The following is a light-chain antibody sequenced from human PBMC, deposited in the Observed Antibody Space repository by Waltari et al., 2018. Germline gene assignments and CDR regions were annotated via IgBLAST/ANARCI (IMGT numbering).Light chain of an antibody. CDR1: QSVTTN. CDR3: QQYHQRPPWT. Sequence: VLTQFPDTLSVSPGERATLSCRASQSVTTNLAWYQQKPGLPPRLLIYGASNRATGVPDRFSGSGSGTEFTLIISSLQSEDFAVYYCQQYHQRPPWTFGQGTKVEIK. CDR2: GAS. J-gene: IGKJ1*01. V-gene: IGKV3-15*01.